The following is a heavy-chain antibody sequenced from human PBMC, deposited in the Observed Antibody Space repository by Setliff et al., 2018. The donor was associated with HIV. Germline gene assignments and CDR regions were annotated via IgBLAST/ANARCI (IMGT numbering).Heavy chain of an antibody. J-gene: IGHJ3*02. V-gene: IGHV4-31*03. CDR3: ARDSDWDDAFDI. CDR1: GGSISSGGYY. D-gene: IGHD3-9*01. CDR2: IYYSGST. Sequence: SETLSLTCTVSGGSISSGGYYWSWIRQHPGKGLEWIGYIYYSGSTYDNPSLKSRVTISVDTSKNQFSLKLSSVTAADTAVYYCARDSDWDDAFDIWGQGTMVTVSS.